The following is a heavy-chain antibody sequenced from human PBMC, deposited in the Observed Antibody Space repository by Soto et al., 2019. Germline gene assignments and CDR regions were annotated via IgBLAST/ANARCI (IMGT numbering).Heavy chain of an antibody. CDR2: IIPIFGTA. CDR3: ARAVGDFGATYYFDY. CDR1: GGPFSSYA. V-gene: IGHV1-69*13. D-gene: IGHD3-3*01. Sequence: ASVKVSCKASGGPFSSYAISWVRQAPGQGLEWMGGIIPIFGTANYAQKFQGRVTITADESTSTAYMELSSLRSEDTAVYYCARAVGDFGATYYFDYWGQGTLVTVSS. J-gene: IGHJ4*02.